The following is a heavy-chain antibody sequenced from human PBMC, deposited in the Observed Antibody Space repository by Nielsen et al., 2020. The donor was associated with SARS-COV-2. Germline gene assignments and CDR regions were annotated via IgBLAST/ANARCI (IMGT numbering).Heavy chain of an antibody. CDR2: ISWNSGSI. J-gene: IGHJ4*02. Sequence: GGSLRLSCAASGFTFDDYAMHWVRQAPGKGLEWVSGISWNSGSIGYADSVKGRFTISRDNAKNSLYLQMNSLRAEDTALYYCAKDTSGYYGSGSYLDYWGQGTLVTVSS. CDR1: GFTFDDYA. V-gene: IGHV3-9*01. D-gene: IGHD3-10*01. CDR3: AKDTSGYYGSGSYLDY.